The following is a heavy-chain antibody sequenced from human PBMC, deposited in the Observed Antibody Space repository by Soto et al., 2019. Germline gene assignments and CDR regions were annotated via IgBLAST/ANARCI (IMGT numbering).Heavy chain of an antibody. CDR3: AKDLGGGWIPVYFYH. V-gene: IGHV3-30*18. D-gene: IGHD3-16*01. CDR2: ISYDGTST. CDR1: GFTFSRYG. Sequence: QVQLVESGGGVVQPGRSLRLSCAASGFTFSRYGMHWVRQAPGKGLEWVAVISYDGTSTDFADSVKGRFAISRDNSKNVLFLEMNSLRPEDTAVYYCAKDLGGGWIPVYFYHWGQVNLVTVSS. J-gene: IGHJ4*02.